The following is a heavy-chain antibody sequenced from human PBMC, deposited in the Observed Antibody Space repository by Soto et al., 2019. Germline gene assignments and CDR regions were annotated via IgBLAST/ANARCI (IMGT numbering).Heavy chain of an antibody. J-gene: IGHJ4*02. CDR1: GFTFTNYW. V-gene: IGHV5-51*01. CDR2: IYPGDSKT. Sequence: GESLKISCKGSGFTFTNYWIAWVRQMPGKGLEWMGIIYPGDSKTRYSPSFQGQVTISADKSIGTAFLHWSSLKASDTAMYYCARHPNYYDSSGYYYSDYWGQGTKVTVSS. CDR3: ARHPNYYDSSGYYYSDY. D-gene: IGHD3-22*01.